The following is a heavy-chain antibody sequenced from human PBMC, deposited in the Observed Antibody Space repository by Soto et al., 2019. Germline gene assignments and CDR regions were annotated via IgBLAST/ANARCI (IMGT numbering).Heavy chain of an antibody. J-gene: IGHJ3*02. D-gene: IGHD2-2*01. CDR2: IIPIFGTA. CDR3: ARAGGYCSSTSCPSDAFDI. Sequence: QVQLVQSGAEVKKPGSSVKVSCKASGGTFSSYAISWVRQAPGQGLEWMGGIIPIFGTANYAQKFQGRVTITADESTSTAYMELSSVRSEDTAVYYCARAGGYCSSTSCPSDAFDIWGQGTMVTVSS. CDR1: GGTFSSYA. V-gene: IGHV1-69*01.